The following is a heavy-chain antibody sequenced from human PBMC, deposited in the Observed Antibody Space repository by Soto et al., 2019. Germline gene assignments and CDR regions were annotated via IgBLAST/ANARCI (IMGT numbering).Heavy chain of an antibody. J-gene: IGHJ5*02. D-gene: IGHD6-6*01. CDR3: ARNVQQLLLGLRTTDNLFDP. V-gene: IGHV4-61*01. CDR2: IYYSGST. Sequence: SETLSLTCTVSGGSVSSGSYYWSWIRQPPGKGLEWIGYIYYSGSTNYNPSLKSRVTISVDTSKNQFSLKLSSVTAADTAVYYCARNVQQLLLGLRTTDNLFDPWGKGTLVTVSS. CDR1: GGSVSSGSYY.